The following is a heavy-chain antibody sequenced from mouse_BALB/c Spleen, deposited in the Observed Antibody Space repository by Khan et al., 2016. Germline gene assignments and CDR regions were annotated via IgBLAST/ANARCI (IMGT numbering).Heavy chain of an antibody. V-gene: IGHV1-9*01. CDR2: ILPGSGST. CDR3: GRGGTVARFAY. Sequence: QVTLKESGAELMKPGASVKISCKATGYTFSSYWIEWVKQRPGHGLEWIGEILPGSGSTNYNEKFKGKATFTADTSSNTAYMQLSSLTSEDSAVYYCGRGGTVARFAYWGQGTLVTVSA. D-gene: IGHD1-1*01. CDR1: GYTFSSYW. J-gene: IGHJ3*01.